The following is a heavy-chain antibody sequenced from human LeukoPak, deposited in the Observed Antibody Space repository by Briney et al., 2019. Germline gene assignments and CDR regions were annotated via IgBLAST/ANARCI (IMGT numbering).Heavy chain of an antibody. V-gene: IGHV4-38-2*02. J-gene: IGHJ4*02. CDR3: ARAREPLVFTYYFDY. D-gene: IGHD6-13*01. CDR2: IYHSGST. CDR1: GYSISSGYY. Sequence: SETLSPTCTVSGYSISSGYYWGWIRQPPGKGLEWIGRIYHSGSTYYNPSLKSRVTISVDTSKNQFSLKLSSVTAADTAVYYCARAREPLVFTYYFDYWGQGTLVAVSS.